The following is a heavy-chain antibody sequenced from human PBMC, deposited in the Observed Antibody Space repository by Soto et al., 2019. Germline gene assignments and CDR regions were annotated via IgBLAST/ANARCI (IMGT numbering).Heavy chain of an antibody. CDR3: ARPKQLQPSYGMDV. V-gene: IGHV5-10-1*01. Sequence: PGESLKISCKASGYSFTSYWISWVRQMPGKGLEWMGRIDPSDSYIDYSPSFQGHVTIAVDKSTTTAYLQWSRLKASDTAIYYCARPKQLQPSYGMDVWGQGTTVTVSS. CDR1: GYSFTSYW. J-gene: IGHJ6*02. D-gene: IGHD4-4*01. CDR2: IDPSDSYI.